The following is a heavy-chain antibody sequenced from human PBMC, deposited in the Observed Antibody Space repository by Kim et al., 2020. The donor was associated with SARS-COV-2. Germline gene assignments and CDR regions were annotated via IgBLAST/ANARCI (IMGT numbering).Heavy chain of an antibody. CDR1: GFTFSSYG. J-gene: IGHJ2*01. CDR3: ARAQGKWIQLSEKRNWYFDL. V-gene: IGHV3-33*01. D-gene: IGHD5-18*01. CDR2: IYYDGSNK. Sequence: GGSLRLSCAASGFTFSSYGMHWVRQAPGKGLEWVAVIYYDGSNKYYADSVKGRFTISRDNSKNTLYLQMNSLRAEDTAVYYCARAQGKWIQLSEKRNWYFDLWGRGTLVTVSS.